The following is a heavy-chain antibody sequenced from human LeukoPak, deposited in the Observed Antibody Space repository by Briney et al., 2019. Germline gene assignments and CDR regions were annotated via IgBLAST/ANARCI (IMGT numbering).Heavy chain of an antibody. V-gene: IGHV1-2*02. CDR3: ARDLGPYSSGWYGMGFDP. CDR1: GYTFTGYY. D-gene: IGHD6-19*01. CDR2: INPNSGGT. Sequence: GASVKVSCKASGYTFTGYYMHWVRQAPGQGLEWMGWINPNSGGTNYAQKFQGRVTMTRDTSISTAYMELSRLRSDDTAVYYCARDLGPYSSGWYGMGFDPWGQGTLVTVYS. J-gene: IGHJ5*02.